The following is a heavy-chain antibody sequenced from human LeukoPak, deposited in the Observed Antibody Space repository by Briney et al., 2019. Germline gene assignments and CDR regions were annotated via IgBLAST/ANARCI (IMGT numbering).Heavy chain of an antibody. Sequence: PSETLSHTCTGSGGSISSSSYYWGWIRQPPGKGLEWIGSIYYSGSTYYNPSLKSRVTISVDTSKNQFSLKLSSVTAADTAVYYCARVTTELGPTTKGDYWGQGTLVIVSS. CDR1: GGSISSSSYY. J-gene: IGHJ4*02. V-gene: IGHV4-39*07. D-gene: IGHD1-26*01. CDR2: IYYSGST. CDR3: ARVTTELGPTTKGDY.